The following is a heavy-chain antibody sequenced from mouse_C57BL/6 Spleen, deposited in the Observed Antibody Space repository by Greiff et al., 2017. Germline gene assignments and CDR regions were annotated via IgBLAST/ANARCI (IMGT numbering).Heavy chain of an antibody. Sequence: QVQLKQSGAELVMPGASVKLSCKASGYTFTSYWMHWVKQRPGQGLEWIGELDPSASYTNYNQQFKGKYTLTVDKSSSTAYMQLSSLTSEDSAVYYGARGDLYAIDYWGQGTSVTVSS. CDR1: GYTFTSYW. CDR3: ARGDLYAIDY. CDR2: LDPSASYT. D-gene: IGHD2-13*01. J-gene: IGHJ4*01. V-gene: IGHV1-69*01.